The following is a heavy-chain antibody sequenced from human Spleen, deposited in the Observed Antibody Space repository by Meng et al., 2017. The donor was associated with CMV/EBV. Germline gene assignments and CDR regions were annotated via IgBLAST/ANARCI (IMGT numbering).Heavy chain of an antibody. CDR3: ARESNTPRRYYYGMDV. CDR2: VSYGEINK. D-gene: IGHD6-6*01. CDR1: GITFTSYN. V-gene: IGHV3-30*04. J-gene: IGHJ6*02. Sequence: GGSLRLSCAASGITFTSYNMHWVRQDPGKGLEWVAVVSYGEINKYYADSVKGRFTISRDNAKNSLYLQMNSLRAEDTAVYYCARESNTPRRYYYGMDVWGQGTTVTVSS.